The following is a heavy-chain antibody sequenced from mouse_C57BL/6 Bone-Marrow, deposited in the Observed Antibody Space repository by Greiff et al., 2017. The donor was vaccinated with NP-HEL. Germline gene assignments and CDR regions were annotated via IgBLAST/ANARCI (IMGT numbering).Heavy chain of an antibody. CDR3: TTYYYGSSIYFDY. J-gene: IGHJ2*01. CDR1: GFNITDDY. V-gene: IGHV14-4*01. Sequence: VQLQQSGAELVRPGASVKLSCTASGFNITDDYMHWVKQRPEQGLEWIGWIDPENGDTEYASKFQGKATITADTSSNTAYLQLSSLTSEDTAVYYCTTYYYGSSIYFDYWGQGTTLTVSS. D-gene: IGHD1-1*01. CDR2: IDPENGDT.